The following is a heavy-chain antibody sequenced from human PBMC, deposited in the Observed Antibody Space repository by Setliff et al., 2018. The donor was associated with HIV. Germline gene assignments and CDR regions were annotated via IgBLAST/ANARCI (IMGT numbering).Heavy chain of an antibody. CDR3: AAFFVTPLTTQDF. CDR1: GGPFSDHY. D-gene: IGHD4-17*01. V-gene: IGHV4-34*01. CDR2: IHHTGYM. J-gene: IGHJ4*02. Sequence: SETLSLTCAVHGGPFSDHYWNWIRQPPGKGVEWIAEIHHTGYMNYNPSLKSRVTISRDTSTNQFSLKVSSVTAADTAIYYCAAFFVTPLTTQDFWGQGTLVTVSS.